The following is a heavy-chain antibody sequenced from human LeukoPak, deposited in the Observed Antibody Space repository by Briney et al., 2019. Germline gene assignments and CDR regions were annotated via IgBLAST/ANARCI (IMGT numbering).Heavy chain of an antibody. J-gene: IGHJ3*02. V-gene: IGHV3-48*03. CDR3: ARDLPLYSSGWYLGAFDI. D-gene: IGHD6-19*01. Sequence: GGSLRLSFAASYFTPSKYEMSRVRQAPGKGLEWVSYISSSGSTIYYADSVKGRFTISRDNAKNSLYLQMNSLRAEDTAVYYCARDLPLYSSGWYLGAFDIWGQGTMVTVSS. CDR2: ISSSGSTI. CDR1: YFTPSKYE.